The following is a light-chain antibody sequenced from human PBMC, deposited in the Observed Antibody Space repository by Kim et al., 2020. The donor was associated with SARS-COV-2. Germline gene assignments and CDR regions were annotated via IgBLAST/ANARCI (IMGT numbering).Light chain of an antibody. CDR2: YDS. Sequence: PGKTARITCGGNNIGSKRVHWYQQKPGQAPVLVIYYDSDRPSGIPERFSGSNSGNTATLAISRVEAGDEADYYCQVWDSSSDHVVFGGGTQLTVL. V-gene: IGLV3-21*04. CDR3: QVWDSSSDHVV. CDR1: NIGSKR. J-gene: IGLJ2*01.